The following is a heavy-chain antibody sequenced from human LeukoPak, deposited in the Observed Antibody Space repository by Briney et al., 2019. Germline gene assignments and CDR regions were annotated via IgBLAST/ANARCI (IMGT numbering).Heavy chain of an antibody. V-gene: IGHV3-7*01. J-gene: IGHJ4*02. Sequence: GGSLRLSCAASGFTFSSNWMGWVRQAPGKGLEWVAGINQDGSEKYYVDSVKGRFTISRDNAMSSLHLQMNSLRAEDTAVYYCAKERLAARWGQGTLVTVSS. CDR2: INQDGSEK. CDR1: GFTFSSNW. CDR3: AKERLAAR. D-gene: IGHD2-15*01.